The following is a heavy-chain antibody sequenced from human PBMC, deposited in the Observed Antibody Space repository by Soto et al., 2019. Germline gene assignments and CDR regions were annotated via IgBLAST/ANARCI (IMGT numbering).Heavy chain of an antibody. CDR3: ARYSYGGYYFDY. V-gene: IGHV4-59*01. CDR1: GGSISSYY. D-gene: IGHD5-18*01. CDR2: IYYSGST. J-gene: IGHJ4*02. Sequence: QVQLQESGPGLVKPSETLSLTCTVSGGSISSYYWSWIRQPPGKGLEWFGYIYYSGSTNYNPSLKSRVTISVDTSTNLFSLRLSSVTAADTAVYYCARYSYGGYYFDYWGQGTLVTVSS.